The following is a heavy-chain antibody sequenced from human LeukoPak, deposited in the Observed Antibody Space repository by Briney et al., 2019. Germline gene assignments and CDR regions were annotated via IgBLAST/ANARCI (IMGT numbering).Heavy chain of an antibody. Sequence: ASVKVSCKASGYTFTGYYMHWVRQAPGQGLEWMGWINPNSGGTNYAQKLQGRVTMTTDTSTSTAYMELRSLRSDDTAVYYCARGYGDYYYYYMDVWGKGTTVTVSS. D-gene: IGHD4-17*01. CDR3: ARGYGDYYYYYMDV. CDR2: INPNSGGT. V-gene: IGHV1-2*02. J-gene: IGHJ6*03. CDR1: GYTFTGYY.